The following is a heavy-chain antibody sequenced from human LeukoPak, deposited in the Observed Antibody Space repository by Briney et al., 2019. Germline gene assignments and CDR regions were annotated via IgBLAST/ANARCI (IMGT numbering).Heavy chain of an antibody. CDR3: ATRLIYDSKTLGMQWGPADAFDI. CDR1: GFDFSSLW. J-gene: IGHJ3*02. CDR2: IFPGDSET. Sequence: GESLKIPSQVSGFDFSSLWTGWVGPLPGKGVECMGIIFPGDSETRYSPSFEGHVTFSVDMSTKTAYLQWSSLKASDTAVYYCATRLIYDSKTLGMQWGPADAFDIWGQGTTVTVSS. V-gene: IGHV5-51*02. D-gene: IGHD6-19*01.